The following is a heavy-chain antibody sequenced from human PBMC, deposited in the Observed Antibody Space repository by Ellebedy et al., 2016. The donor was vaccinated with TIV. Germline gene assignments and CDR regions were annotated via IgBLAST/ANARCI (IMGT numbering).Heavy chain of an antibody. CDR1: GYSFTNYW. J-gene: IGHJ6*02. D-gene: IGHD2-21*01. V-gene: IGHV5-51*01. CDR2: IYPGDSDT. Sequence: GESLKISXKGSGYSFTNYWIGWVRQMPGKGLEWMGIIYPGDSDTRYSPSFQGQVTISADKSITTAYLQWSSLKASDTAMYYCARLHIVVTKPGAGMDVWGQGTTVTVSS. CDR3: ARLHIVVTKPGAGMDV.